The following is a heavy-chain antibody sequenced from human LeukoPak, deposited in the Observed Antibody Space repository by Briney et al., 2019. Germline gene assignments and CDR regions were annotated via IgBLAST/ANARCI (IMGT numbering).Heavy chain of an antibody. J-gene: IGHJ6*03. V-gene: IGHV4-59*01. CDR1: GFTFSSYG. CDR3: ARGRVSSSTWHSTYYYYFYMDV. Sequence: GSLRLSCAASGFTFSSYGVSWVRQAPGKGLEWIGYIYYSGSTNYNPSLKSRVTISVDTSKNQFSLKLSSVTAADTAVYFCARGRVSSSTWHSTYYYYFYMDVWGKGTTVTVSS. D-gene: IGHD4-11*01. CDR2: IYYSGST.